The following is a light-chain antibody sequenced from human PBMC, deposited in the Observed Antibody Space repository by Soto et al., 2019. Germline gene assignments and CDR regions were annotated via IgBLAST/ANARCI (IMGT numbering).Light chain of an antibody. Sequence: EIVLTQSPATLSLSPGERATLSCRASQGVGNYLAWSQQKPGQAPRLLIYSASNRATGIPARFSGSGSGTDFTLTISSLEPEDFAVYYCQQRTNWLVSFGGGTKVEI. CDR1: QGVGNY. J-gene: IGKJ4*01. CDR3: QQRTNWLVS. V-gene: IGKV3-11*01. CDR2: SAS.